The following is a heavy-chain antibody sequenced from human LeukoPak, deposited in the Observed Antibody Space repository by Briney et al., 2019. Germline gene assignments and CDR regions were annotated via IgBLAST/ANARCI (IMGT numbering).Heavy chain of an antibody. D-gene: IGHD3-22*01. J-gene: IGHJ4*02. CDR3: AREIHDYYDSSGYDY. V-gene: IGHV3-33*01. Sequence: GGSLRLSCAASGFTFSSYGMHWVRQAPGKELEWVAVIWYDGSNKYYADSVKGRFTISRDNSKNTLYLQMNSLRAEDTAVYYCAREIHDYYDSSGYDYWGQGTLVTVSS. CDR2: IWYDGSNK. CDR1: GFTFSSYG.